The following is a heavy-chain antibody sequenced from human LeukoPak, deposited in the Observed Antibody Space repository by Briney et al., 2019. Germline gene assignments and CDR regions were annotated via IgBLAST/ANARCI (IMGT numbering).Heavy chain of an antibody. J-gene: IGHJ6*02. V-gene: IGHV3-15*01. D-gene: IGHD3-16*02. CDR1: GFTFSNAW. CDR2: IKSKTDGGTT. CDR3: TTASFHYYYGMDV. Sequence: GGSLRLSCAASGFTFSNAWMSWVRQAPGKGLEWVGRIKSKTDGGTTDYAAPVKGRFTISGDDSKNTLYLQMNSLKTEDTAVYYCTTASFHYYYGMDVWGQGTTVTVSS.